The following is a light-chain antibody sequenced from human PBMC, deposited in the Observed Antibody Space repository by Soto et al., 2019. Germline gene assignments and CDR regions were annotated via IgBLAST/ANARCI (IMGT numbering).Light chain of an antibody. J-gene: IGKJ2*01. Sequence: AIRMTQSPSSFSASTGDRVTITCRASQGISSYLAWYQQKPGKAPKLLIYAASTLQSGVPSRFSGSGSGTDFTLTISCLQSEDFATYYCQQTNSFPFTFGQGTRLDIK. CDR2: AAS. CDR1: QGISSY. V-gene: IGKV1-8*01. CDR3: QQTNSFPFT.